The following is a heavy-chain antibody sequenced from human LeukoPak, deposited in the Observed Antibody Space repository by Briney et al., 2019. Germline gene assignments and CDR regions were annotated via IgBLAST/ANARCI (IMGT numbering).Heavy chain of an antibody. Sequence: GGSPRLSCAASAFTFSSYSMNWVRQAPGKGLEWVSSISSSSSYISYADSVKGRFTISRYNAKNSLYLQMNSLRAEDTAVYYCARGVAAAVGGYYFDYWGQGTLVTVSS. CDR2: ISSSSSYI. J-gene: IGHJ4*02. V-gene: IGHV3-21*01. CDR3: ARGVAAAVGGYYFDY. D-gene: IGHD3-16*01. CDR1: AFTFSSYS.